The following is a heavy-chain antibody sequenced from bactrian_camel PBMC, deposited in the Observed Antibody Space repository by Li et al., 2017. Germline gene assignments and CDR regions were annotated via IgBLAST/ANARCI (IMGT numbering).Heavy chain of an antibody. V-gene: IGHV3S53*01. D-gene: IGHD1*01. Sequence: HVQLVESGGNSVQAGGSLTLSCSLAEFMSRTYCLAWFRQTPGKEREWVGHFDSDGASSIADPVKGRFAISRDSAANTLYLQMNNLEPGDTAMYYCAIEPTGEQVQRLGYSGNWLDGDMYNIWGQGTQVT. CDR3: AIEPTGEQVQRLGYSGNWLDGDMYNI. CDR2: FDSDGAS. J-gene: IGHJ4*01. CDR1: EFMSRTYC.